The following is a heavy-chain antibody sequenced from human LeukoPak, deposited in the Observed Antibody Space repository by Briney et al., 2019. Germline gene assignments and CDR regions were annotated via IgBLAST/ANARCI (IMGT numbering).Heavy chain of an antibody. CDR2: INPNNGGT. CDR3: ARVLDYSNYGNPPAY. V-gene: IGHV1-2*06. D-gene: IGHD4-11*01. Sequence: ASVKVSCKASGYTFTGYYIHWVRQAPGQGLEWMGRINPNNGGTNYAQKFQGRVTMTRDMSMSTAYMELSRLRSVDTAVYYCARVLDYSNYGNPPAYWGQGTLVTVSS. CDR1: GYTFTGYY. J-gene: IGHJ4*02.